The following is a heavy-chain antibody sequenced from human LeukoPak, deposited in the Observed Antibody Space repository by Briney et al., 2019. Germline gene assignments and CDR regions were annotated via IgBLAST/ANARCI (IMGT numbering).Heavy chain of an antibody. CDR3: ARTGYYASSYWYFDL. D-gene: IGHD3-9*01. J-gene: IGHJ2*01. V-gene: IGHV4-4*07. CDR2: IYTSGST. CDR1: GGSISSYY. Sequence: PSETLSLTCTVSGGSISSYYWSWIRQPAGKGLEWIGRIYTSGSTNYNPSLKSRVTMSVDTSKNRFSLKLSSVTAADTAVYYCARTGYYASSYWYFDLWGRGTLVTVSS.